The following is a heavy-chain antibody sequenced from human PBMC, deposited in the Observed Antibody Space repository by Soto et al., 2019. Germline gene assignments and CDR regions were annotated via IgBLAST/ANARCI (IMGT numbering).Heavy chain of an antibody. CDR2: INAGNGNT. Sequence: RLEWMGWINAGNGNTKYSQKFQGRVTITRDTSASTAYMELSSLRSEDTAMYTCARGYDFWSGYYYYYYGMDVWGQGTTVTV. D-gene: IGHD3-3*01. V-gene: IGHV1-3*01. J-gene: IGHJ6*02. CDR3: ARGYDFWSGYYYYYYGMDV.